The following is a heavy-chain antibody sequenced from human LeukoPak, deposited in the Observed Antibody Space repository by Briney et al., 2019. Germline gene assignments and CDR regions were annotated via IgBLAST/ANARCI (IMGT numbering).Heavy chain of an antibody. CDR3: AKEIDSSGYYDY. CDR1: GFTFSSYA. V-gene: IGHV3-23*01. D-gene: IGHD3-22*01. CDR2: ISGSGGST. Sequence: GGSLRLSCAASGFTFSSYAMSWVRQAPGKGPEWVSAISGSGGSTYYAASVKGRFTISRDNSKNTLYLQMSSLRAEDTAVYYCAKEIDSSGYYDYWGQGTLVTVSS. J-gene: IGHJ4*02.